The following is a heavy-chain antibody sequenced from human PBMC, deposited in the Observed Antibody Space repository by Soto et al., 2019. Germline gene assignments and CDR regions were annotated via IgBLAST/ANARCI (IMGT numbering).Heavy chain of an antibody. D-gene: IGHD3-10*01. V-gene: IGHV3-30*18. CDR1: GFTFSSYG. CDR2: ISYDGSNK. J-gene: IGHJ6*02. CDR3: AKDSTMVRGVRFKSYGMDV. Sequence: QVQLVESGGGVVQPGRSLRLSCAASGFTFSSYGMHWVRQAPGKGLEWVAVISYDGSNKYYADSVKGRFTISRDNSKNTLXXQMNSLRAEDTAVYYCAKDSTMVRGVRFKSYGMDVWGQGTTVTVSS.